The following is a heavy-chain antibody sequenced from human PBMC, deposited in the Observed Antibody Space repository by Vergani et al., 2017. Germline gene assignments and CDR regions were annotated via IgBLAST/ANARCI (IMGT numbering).Heavy chain of an antibody. D-gene: IGHD3-22*01. V-gene: IGHV1-2*02. Sequence: QVQLVESGGGLVKPGGSLRLSCAASGFTFSDYYMHWVRQAPGQGLEWMGWINPNSGGTNYAQKFQGRVTMTRDTSISTAYMELGGLRSDDTAVYYCARSSGYYSYYFDFWGQGTLVTVSS. CDR2: INPNSGGT. CDR1: GFTFSDYY. CDR3: ARSSGYYSYYFDF. J-gene: IGHJ4*02.